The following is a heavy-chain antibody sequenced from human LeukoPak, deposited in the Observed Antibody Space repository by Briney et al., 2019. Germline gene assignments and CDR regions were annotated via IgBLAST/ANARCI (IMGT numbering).Heavy chain of an antibody. V-gene: IGHV4-34*01. J-gene: IGHJ4*02. Sequence: MTSETLSLTCAVYGGSFSGYYWSWIRQPPGKGLEWIGEINHSGSTNYNPSLKSRVTISVDTSKNQFSLKLSSVTAADTAVYYCARGPRYCSSTSCPPYFDYWGRGTLVTVSS. CDR2: INHSGST. D-gene: IGHD2-2*01. CDR3: ARGPRYCSSTSCPPYFDY. CDR1: GGSFSGYY.